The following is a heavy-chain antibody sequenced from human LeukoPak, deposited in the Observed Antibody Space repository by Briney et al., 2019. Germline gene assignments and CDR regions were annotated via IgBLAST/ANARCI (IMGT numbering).Heavy chain of an antibody. CDR2: ISGSGGST. J-gene: IGHJ3*02. CDR3: AIDMITFGGVIYDAFDI. Sequence: PGGSLRLSCAASGFTFSSYAMSWVRQAPGKGLEWVSAISGSGGSTYYADSVKGRFTISRDNSKNTLYPQMNSLRAEDTAVYYCAIDMITFGGVIYDAFDIWVQGTMVSVSS. CDR1: GFTFSSYA. V-gene: IGHV3-23*01. D-gene: IGHD3-16*01.